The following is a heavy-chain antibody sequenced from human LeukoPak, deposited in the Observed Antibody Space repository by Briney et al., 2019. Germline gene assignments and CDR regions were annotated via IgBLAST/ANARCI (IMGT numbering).Heavy chain of an antibody. CDR1: GGSISSYY. CDR3: AREPEPTAYYYGSGSPVGYFDL. D-gene: IGHD3-10*01. CDR2: IYYSGST. V-gene: IGHV4-59*12. Sequence: PSETLSLTCLVSGGSISSYYWSWIRQPAGKGLEWIGYIYYSGSTYYNPSLKSRVTISVDTSKNQFSLKLSSVTAADTAVYYCAREPEPTAYYYGSGSPVGYFDLWGRGTLVTVSS. J-gene: IGHJ2*01.